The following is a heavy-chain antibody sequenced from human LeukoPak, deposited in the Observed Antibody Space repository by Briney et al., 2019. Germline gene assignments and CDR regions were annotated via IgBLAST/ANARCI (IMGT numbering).Heavy chain of an antibody. Sequence: SETLSLTCAVYGGSFSGYYWSWIRQPPGKGLEWIGEINHSGSTNYNPSLKSRVTISVDTSKNQFSLKLSSVTAADTAVYYCARGSLYRDYYYDSSGYYFFDYWGQGTLVTVSS. V-gene: IGHV4-34*01. J-gene: IGHJ4*02. D-gene: IGHD3-22*01. CDR2: INHSGST. CDR3: ARGSLYRDYYYDSSGYYFFDY. CDR1: GGSFSGYY.